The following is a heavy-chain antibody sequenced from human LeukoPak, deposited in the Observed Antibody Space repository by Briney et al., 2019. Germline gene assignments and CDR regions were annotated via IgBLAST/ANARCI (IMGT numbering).Heavy chain of an antibody. CDR3: ARAAGGSYGYGGSTIFDY. J-gene: IGHJ4*02. CDR1: GYTFTGYY. Sequence: ASVKVSCKASGYTFTGYYMHWVRQAPGQGLEWMGWINPNSGGTNYAQKFQGRVTMTRDTSISTAYMELSRLRSDDTAVYYCARAAGGSYGYGGSTIFDYWGQGTLVTVSS. CDR2: INPNSGGT. V-gene: IGHV1-2*02. D-gene: IGHD5-18*01.